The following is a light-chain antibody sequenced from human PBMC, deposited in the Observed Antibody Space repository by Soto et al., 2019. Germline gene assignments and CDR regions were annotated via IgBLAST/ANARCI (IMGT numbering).Light chain of an antibody. V-gene: IGLV2-14*01. CDR3: RSYTARNTYV. CDR2: AVC. Sequence: QSALTQPASVYGSPGQSITISCTGTASDIGDDDDVSCYQQYLGKAPRLLMFAVCHRSSGISARLSGSKSGNVAFLTISGLQAYYGGDYFCRSYTARNTYVFGSGTKLTVL. CDR1: ASDIGDDDD. J-gene: IGLJ1*01.